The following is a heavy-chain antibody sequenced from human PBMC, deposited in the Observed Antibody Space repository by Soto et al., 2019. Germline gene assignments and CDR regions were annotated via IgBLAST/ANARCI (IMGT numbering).Heavy chain of an antibody. Sequence: GGSLRLSCAASGFTFSSYAMSWVSQAPGKGLEWVSAISGSGGSTYYADSVKGRFTISRDNSKNTLYLQMNSLRAEDTAVYYCAKGFRYSSGWFLPFDYWGQGTLVTVSS. V-gene: IGHV3-23*01. CDR3: AKGFRYSSGWFLPFDY. CDR1: GFTFSSYA. CDR2: ISGSGGST. J-gene: IGHJ4*02. D-gene: IGHD6-19*01.